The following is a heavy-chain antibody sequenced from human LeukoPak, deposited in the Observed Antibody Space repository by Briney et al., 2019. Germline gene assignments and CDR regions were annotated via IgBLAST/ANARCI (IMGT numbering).Heavy chain of an antibody. CDR2: INPNSGGT. CDR1: GYTFTGYY. V-gene: IGHV1-2*02. CDR3: ARTGRVYCSSTSCLPKF. J-gene: IGHJ4*02. Sequence: ASVKVSCKASGYTFTGYYMHWVRQAPGQGLEWMGWINPNSGGTNYAQKFQGRVTMTRDTSISTAYMELSRLRSDDTAVYYCARTGRVYCSSTSCLPKFWGQGTLVTVSS. D-gene: IGHD2-2*01.